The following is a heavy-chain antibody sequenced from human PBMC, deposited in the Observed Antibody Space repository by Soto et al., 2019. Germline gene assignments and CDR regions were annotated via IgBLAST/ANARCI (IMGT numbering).Heavy chain of an antibody. Sequence: QLVESGGGFVKPGMSLRLTCAASGFTFSDAWMTWVRQAPGKGLEWVGLIRSQGDGGTADYAPPVRGRFTISRDDAQNMVYLHMDNLRAEDTAVYYCITAPLRWGRGTLVTVSS. CDR3: ITAPLR. CDR2: IRSQGDGGTA. J-gene: IGHJ4*02. V-gene: IGHV3-15*01. CDR1: GFTFSDAW.